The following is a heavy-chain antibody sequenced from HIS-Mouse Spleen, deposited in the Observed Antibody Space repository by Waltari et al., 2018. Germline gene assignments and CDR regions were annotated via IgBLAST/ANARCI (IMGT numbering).Heavy chain of an antibody. CDR3: ARDLGNWFDP. V-gene: IGHV3-48*01. Sequence: EVQLVESGGGLVQPGGSLTLSCAASGFTCSSYSMNWVRQAPGKGLEWVSYISSSSSTIYYADSVKGRFTISRDNAKNSLYLQMNSLRAEDTAVYYCARDLGNWFDPWGQGTLVTVSS. CDR1: GFTCSSYS. J-gene: IGHJ5*02. CDR2: ISSSSSTI.